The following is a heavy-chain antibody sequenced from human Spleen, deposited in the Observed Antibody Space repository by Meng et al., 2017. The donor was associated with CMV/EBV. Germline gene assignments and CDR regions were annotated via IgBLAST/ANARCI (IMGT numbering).Heavy chain of an antibody. CDR1: GFTFSSYA. CDR2: ISYDGSNK. Sequence: QVQLVESGGGVVQPGRXXGLPCAASGFTFSSYAMHWVRQAPGKGLEWVAVISYDGSNKYYADSVKGRFTISRDNSKNTLYLQMNSLRAEDTAVYYCAKMLGGLVTGARKAFESWGQGTRVTVSS. V-gene: IGHV3-30-3*01. CDR3: AKMLGGLVTGARKAFES. D-gene: IGHD3-9*01. J-gene: IGHJ4*02.